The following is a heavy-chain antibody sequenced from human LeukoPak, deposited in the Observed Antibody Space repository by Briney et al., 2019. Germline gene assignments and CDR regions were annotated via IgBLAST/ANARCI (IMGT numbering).Heavy chain of an antibody. V-gene: IGHV1-46*01. Sequence: ASVKVSCKASGYTFTSYYMHWVRQAPGQGLEWTGIINPSGGSTSYAQKFQGRVTMTRDMSTSTVYMELSSLRSDDTAVYYCAGGPWSSSFKYWGQGTLVTVSS. CDR1: GYTFTSYY. D-gene: IGHD6-13*01. CDR2: INPSGGST. J-gene: IGHJ4*02. CDR3: AGGPWSSSFKY.